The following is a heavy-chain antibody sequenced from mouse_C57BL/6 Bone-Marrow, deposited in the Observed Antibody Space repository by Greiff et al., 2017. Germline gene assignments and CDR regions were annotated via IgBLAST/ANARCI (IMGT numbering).Heavy chain of an antibody. Sequence: VHVKQSVAELVRPGASVKLSCTASGFNIKNTYMHWVKQRPEQGLEWIGRIDPANGNTKYAPKFQGKATITADTSSNTAYLQLSSLTSEDTAIYYCASTYYSNPWFAYWGQGTLVTVSA. CDR3: ASTYYSNPWFAY. J-gene: IGHJ3*01. V-gene: IGHV14-3*01. D-gene: IGHD2-5*01. CDR2: IDPANGNT. CDR1: GFNIKNTY.